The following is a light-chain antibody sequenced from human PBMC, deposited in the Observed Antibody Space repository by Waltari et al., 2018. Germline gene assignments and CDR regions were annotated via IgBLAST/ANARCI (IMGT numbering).Light chain of an antibody. V-gene: IGKV3D-15*01. J-gene: IGKJ1*01. Sequence: IVMTQSPATLSVFPGERATLSCRASQSISSNLAWYQQKPGQAPRLLIYGASTRATGIPDGFTGSGSGIEFTLTINSLQSEDFAVYYCQQYNNWPPDPTFGQGTKVEIK. CDR1: QSISSN. CDR2: GAS. CDR3: QQYNNWPPDPT.